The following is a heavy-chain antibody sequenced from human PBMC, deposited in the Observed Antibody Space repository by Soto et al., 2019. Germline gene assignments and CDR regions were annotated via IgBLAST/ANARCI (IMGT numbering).Heavy chain of an antibody. CDR2: IYYSGST. CDR3: ARDIVVVPAAMTGGYFDY. D-gene: IGHD2-2*01. CDR1: GGSISSYY. V-gene: IGHV4-59*12. J-gene: IGHJ4*02. Sequence: SETLSLTCTVSGGSISSYYWSWIRQPPGKGLEWIGYIYYSGSTNYNPSLKSRVTISIDTSKNQFSLKLSSVTAADTAVFYCARDIVVVPAAMTGGYFDYWGQGTLVTVS.